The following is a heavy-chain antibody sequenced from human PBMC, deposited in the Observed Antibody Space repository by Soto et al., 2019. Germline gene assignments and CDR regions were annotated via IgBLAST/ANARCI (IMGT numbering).Heavy chain of an antibody. CDR2: ISDDGSNK. CDR1: GFTFSSYA. V-gene: IGHV3-30-3*01. CDR3: ARSLCGICYSDYCGMDV. Sequence: QVQLVESGGGVVQPGRSLRLSCAASGFTFSSYAMHWVRQAPGKGLEWVAVISDDGSNKYYADSVKGRFTISRDKSKNTLYMQMNSLRAEDTAVYYCARSLCGICYSDYCGMDVWGQGTTVTVSS. D-gene: IGHD2-15*01. J-gene: IGHJ6*02.